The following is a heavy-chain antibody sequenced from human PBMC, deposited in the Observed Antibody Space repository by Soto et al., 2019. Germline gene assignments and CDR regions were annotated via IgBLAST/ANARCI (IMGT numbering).Heavy chain of an antibody. CDR3: AKDPGGTVYSYFDL. CDR2: ISSSSSTI. J-gene: IGHJ2*01. CDR1: GFTFSSYS. V-gene: IGHV3-48*01. Sequence: EVQLVESGGGLVQPGGSLRLSCAASGFTFSSYSMNWVRQAPGKGLEWVSYISSSSSTIYYADSVKGRFTISRDNAKNSLYLQMNSLRAEDTAVYYCAKDPGGTVYSYFDLWGRGTLVTVSS. D-gene: IGHD3-10*01.